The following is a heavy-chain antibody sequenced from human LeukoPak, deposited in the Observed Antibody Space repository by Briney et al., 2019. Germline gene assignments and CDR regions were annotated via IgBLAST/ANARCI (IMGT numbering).Heavy chain of an antibody. V-gene: IGHV1-18*01. CDR3: ARDTVEMATNDAFDI. D-gene: IGHD5-24*01. Sequence: ASVKVSCKASGYTFTTYGISWVRQAPGQGLEWMGWISGYNGNTNYAQKLQGRVTMTTDTSTSTAYMEPRSLRSDDTAVYYCARDTVEMATNDAFDIWGQGTMVTVSS. CDR2: ISGYNGNT. J-gene: IGHJ3*02. CDR1: GYTFTTYG.